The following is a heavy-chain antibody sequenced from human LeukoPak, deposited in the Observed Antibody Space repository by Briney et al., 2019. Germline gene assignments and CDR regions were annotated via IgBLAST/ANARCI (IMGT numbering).Heavy chain of an antibody. J-gene: IGHJ4*02. V-gene: IGHV1-18*01. Sequence: SCKASGYTFTSYGISWVRQAPGQGLEWMGWISAYNGNTNYGQKMQGRVTMTTDTSTSTAYMELRRLRYVDTAVYYCARDPPLIAVSAGDYWGQGTLVTVSS. CDR1: GYTFTSYG. CDR2: ISAYNGNT. D-gene: IGHD6-19*01. CDR3: ARDPPLIAVSAGDY.